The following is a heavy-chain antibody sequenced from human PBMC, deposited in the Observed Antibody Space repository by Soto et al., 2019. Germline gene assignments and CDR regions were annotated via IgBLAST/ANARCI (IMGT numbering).Heavy chain of an antibody. D-gene: IGHD2-21*02. CDR3: AKAICGGDCYPVWCYGMDV. V-gene: IGHV3-23*01. J-gene: IGHJ6*02. CDR1: GFTFSSYA. CDR2: ISRSGGST. Sequence: GGSLRLSCAASGFTFSSYAMTWVRQAPGKGLEWVSVISRSGGSTYYADSVKGRFTISRDNSKNTLYLQMNSLRAEDTAVYYCAKAICGGDCYPVWCYGMDVWGQGTTVTVSS.